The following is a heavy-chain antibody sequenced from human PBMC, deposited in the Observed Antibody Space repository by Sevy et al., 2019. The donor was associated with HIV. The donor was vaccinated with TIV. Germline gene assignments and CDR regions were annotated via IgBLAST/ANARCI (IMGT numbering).Heavy chain of an antibody. D-gene: IGHD5-18*01. V-gene: IGHV3-7*01. J-gene: IGHJ4*02. CDR3: AREGSGYSYGHDY. CDR1: GFTFSSYW. Sequence: GGSLRLSCAASGFTFSSYWMSWVRQAPGKGLEWMANIKQDGSEKYYVDSVKGRFTISRDNAKNSPYLQMNSLRAEDTDAYYCAREGSGYSYGHDYWGQGTLVTVSS. CDR2: IKQDGSEK.